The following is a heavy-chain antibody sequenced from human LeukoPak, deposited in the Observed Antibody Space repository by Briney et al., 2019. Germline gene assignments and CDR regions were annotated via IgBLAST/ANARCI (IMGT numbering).Heavy chain of an antibody. V-gene: IGHV3-48*03. CDR1: GFTFSNYD. CDR2: ISSSGSTI. CDR3: ASRFPYYDSSGQLDY. Sequence: PGGSLRLSCAASGFTFSNYDMNWVRQAPGKGLEWVSYISSSGSTIYYADSVKGRFTISRDNAKNSLYLQMNSLRAEDTAVYYCASRFPYYDSSGQLDYWGQGTLVTVSS. D-gene: IGHD3-22*01. J-gene: IGHJ4*02.